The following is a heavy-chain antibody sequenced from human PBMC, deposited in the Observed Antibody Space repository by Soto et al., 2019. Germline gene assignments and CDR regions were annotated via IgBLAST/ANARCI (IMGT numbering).Heavy chain of an antibody. V-gene: IGHV1-8*01. CDR1: GYTFTSYD. Sequence: ASVKVSCKASGYTFTSYDINWVRQATGQGLEWMGWMNPNSGNTGYAQKFQGRVTMTRNTSISTAYMELSSLRSEDTAVYYCAAATYYYDSSGYDRGGFYYGMDVWGQGTTVTVS. CDR2: MNPNSGNT. J-gene: IGHJ6*02. D-gene: IGHD3-22*01. CDR3: AAATYYYDSSGYDRGGFYYGMDV.